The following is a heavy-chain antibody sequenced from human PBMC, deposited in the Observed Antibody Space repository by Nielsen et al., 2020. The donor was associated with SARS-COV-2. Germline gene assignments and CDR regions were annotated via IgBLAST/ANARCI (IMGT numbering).Heavy chain of an antibody. CDR1: GFTFSSYA. CDR2: ISGSGGST. J-gene: IGHJ4*02. V-gene: IGHV3-23*01. CDR3: AKEFGGNYVWGSYRSTDPFDY. D-gene: IGHD3-16*02. Sequence: GESLKISCAASGFTFSSYAMSWVRQAPGKGLEWVSAISGSGGSTYYADSVKGRFTISRDNAKNTLYLQMNSLRAEDTAVYYCAKEFGGNYVWGSYRSTDPFDYWGQGTLVTVSS.